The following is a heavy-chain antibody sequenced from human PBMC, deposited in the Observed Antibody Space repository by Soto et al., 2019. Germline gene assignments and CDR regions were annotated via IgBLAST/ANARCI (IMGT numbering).Heavy chain of an antibody. V-gene: IGHV4-59*01. D-gene: IGHD6-13*01. Sequence: SETLSLTCTVSGGSMIAYYWNWVRQPPGKGLQWIGYTYYSGSTTYNPSLKSRVTISVDSSKNQFSLKLDSVTPADTAVYYCARVRGTAGKRYFDYWGPGTLVTSPQ. J-gene: IGHJ4*02. CDR1: GGSMIAYY. CDR3: ARVRGTAGKRYFDY. CDR2: TYYSGST.